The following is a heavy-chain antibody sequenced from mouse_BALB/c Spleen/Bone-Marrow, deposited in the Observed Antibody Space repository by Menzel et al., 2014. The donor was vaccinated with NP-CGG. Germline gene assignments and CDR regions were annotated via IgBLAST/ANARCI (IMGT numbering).Heavy chain of an antibody. Sequence: EESGGRLVTPGTPLTLTCTVSGFSLSSQDMTWVRQAPGKGLEWIGSISSSTDTYYASWAKGRFTISKTSTAVDLSITSPTTEDTATYFCARTTLTTETPFDPWGPGTLVTVSS. CDR3: ARTTLTTETPFDP. J-gene: IGHJ1*01. V-gene: IGHV5-6-5*01. D-gene: IGHD2-4*01. CDR1: GFSLSSQD. CDR2: ISSSTDT.